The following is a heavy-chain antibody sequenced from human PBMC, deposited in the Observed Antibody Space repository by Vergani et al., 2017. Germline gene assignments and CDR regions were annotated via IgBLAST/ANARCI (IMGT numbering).Heavy chain of an antibody. Sequence: VQLVESGGGEVQPGRSLRLSCSAAGFPFSDYAMSWVRQAPGKGLEWVSGLTASGSGISYADSVRGRFTISRDNSKNTLFLQMDSLRAEDTAVYYCAKSGWLQHFGAHYFDSWGQGILVTVSS. D-gene: IGHD5-24*01. J-gene: IGHJ4*02. CDR2: LTASGSGI. CDR3: AKSGWLQHFGAHYFDS. CDR1: GFPFSDYA. V-gene: IGHV3-23*04.